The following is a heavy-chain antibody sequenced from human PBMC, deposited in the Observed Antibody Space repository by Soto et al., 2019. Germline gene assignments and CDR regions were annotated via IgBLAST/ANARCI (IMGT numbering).Heavy chain of an antibody. V-gene: IGHV3-23*01. J-gene: IGHJ4*02. CDR3: ARPHWEYYLDY. CDR2: ISGSGGST. D-gene: IGHD1-26*01. Sequence: EVQLLESGGGLVQPGGSLRLSCAASGFTFRSYAMSWVRQAPGKGLDWVSAISGSGGSTYYADSVKGRFTIARDNSKNTLYLQMNRLRAEDTAVYYCARPHWEYYLDYWGQGTLVTVSS. CDR1: GFTFRSYA.